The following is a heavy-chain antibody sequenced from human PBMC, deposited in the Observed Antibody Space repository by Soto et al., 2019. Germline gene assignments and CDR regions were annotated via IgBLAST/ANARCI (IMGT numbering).Heavy chain of an antibody. V-gene: IGHV4-34*01. Sequence: QVQLQQWGAGLLKPSETLSLTCAVYGGSFSGYYWSWIRQPPGKGLEWIGEINHSGSTNYNPSLKSRVTISVDTSKNQFSLKLSSVTAADTAVYYCARTALRLASGSYYWGENWFDPWGQGTLVTVSS. J-gene: IGHJ5*02. CDR1: GGSFSGYY. CDR2: INHSGST. D-gene: IGHD3-10*01. CDR3: ARTALRLASGSYYWGENWFDP.